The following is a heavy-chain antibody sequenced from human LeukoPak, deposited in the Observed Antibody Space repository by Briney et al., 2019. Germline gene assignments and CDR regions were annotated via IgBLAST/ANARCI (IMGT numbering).Heavy chain of an antibody. Sequence: GGSLRLSCAASGFTFSSYSMNWVRQAPGKGLEWVSSISSSSSYIYYADPVKGRFTISRDNAKNSLYLQMNSLRAEDTAVYYCTTDLPTLMPQVDYWGQGTLVTVSS. CDR3: TTDLPTLMPQVDY. CDR1: GFTFSSYS. CDR2: ISSSSSYI. J-gene: IGHJ4*02. V-gene: IGHV3-21*04. D-gene: IGHD3-16*01.